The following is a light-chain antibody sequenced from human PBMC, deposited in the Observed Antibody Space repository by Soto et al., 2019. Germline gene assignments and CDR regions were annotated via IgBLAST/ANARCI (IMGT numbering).Light chain of an antibody. J-gene: IGKJ2*01. CDR3: HQCDSSQYT. V-gene: IGKV3-20*01. CDR1: QSVDSGC. Sequence: EIVLTQSPGTLSLSPGETATLSCRASQSVDSGCLAWYQHKVGQPPRLLVFAVSQRATGIPARFSGSGSGTDFTLTITRPAPEDFAVYYCHQCDSSQYTFGQGTNAEI. CDR2: AVS.